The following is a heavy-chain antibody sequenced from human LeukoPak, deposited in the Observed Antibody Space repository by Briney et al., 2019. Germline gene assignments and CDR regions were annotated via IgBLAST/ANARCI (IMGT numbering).Heavy chain of an antibody. V-gene: IGHV3-9*01. CDR3: AKSAGGYSSSWYDPLNWFDP. Sequence: GGSLRLSCAASGFTFDDYAMHWVRQAPGKGLEWVSGISWNSGSIGYADSVKGRFTISRDNAKNSLYLQMNSLRAEDTALYYCAKSAGGYSSSWYDPLNWFDPWGQGTLVTVSS. CDR1: GFTFDDYA. J-gene: IGHJ5*02. CDR2: ISWNSGSI. D-gene: IGHD6-13*01.